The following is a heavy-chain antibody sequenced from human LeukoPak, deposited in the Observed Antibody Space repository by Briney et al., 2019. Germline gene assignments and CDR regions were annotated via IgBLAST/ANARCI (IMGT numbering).Heavy chain of an antibody. CDR2: ISGSGGST. D-gene: IGHD5-18*01. J-gene: IGHJ4*02. Sequence: GGSLRLSCAASGFTFSSYAMNWVRQAPGKGLEWVSSISGSGGSTYYTDSVKGRFTISRDNSKNTLYLQMNSLRAEDTAVYYCAKAMVTFRGGRYYFDYWGQGTLVTVSS. V-gene: IGHV3-23*01. CDR3: AKAMVTFRGGRYYFDY. CDR1: GFTFSSYA.